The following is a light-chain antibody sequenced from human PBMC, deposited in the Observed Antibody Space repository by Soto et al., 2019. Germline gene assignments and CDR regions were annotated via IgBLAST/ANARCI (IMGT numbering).Light chain of an antibody. CDR2: KTS. V-gene: IGKV1-5*03. CDR3: LQYPSWT. Sequence: DIQMTQSPSTLSAFVGDRVTITCRASQHISNTWGAWYQQKPGTAPKLLIYKTSILESGVASRFSGIGSGTQFTLSISSRQPDDSATNFILQYPSWTFGQGTTVEI. CDR1: QHISNTW. J-gene: IGKJ1*01.